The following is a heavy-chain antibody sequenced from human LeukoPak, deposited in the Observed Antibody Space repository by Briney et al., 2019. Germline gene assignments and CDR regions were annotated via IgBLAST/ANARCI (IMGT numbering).Heavy chain of an antibody. CDR2: MSYDGRYR. D-gene: IGHD3-10*01. Sequence: PGGSLRLSCTTSGFTFDFYAMHWVRQAPGKGLEWVAVMSYDGRYRYYADSAKGRFTISRDNFKRTLYLEMSSLRPEDTALYYCARSELYYGSESYYHLDYWGHGTLVTVSS. V-gene: IGHV3-30*03. CDR1: GFTFDFYA. CDR3: ARSELYYGSESYYHLDY. J-gene: IGHJ4*01.